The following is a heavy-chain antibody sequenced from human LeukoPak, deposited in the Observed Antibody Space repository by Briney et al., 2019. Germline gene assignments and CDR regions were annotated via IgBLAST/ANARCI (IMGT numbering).Heavy chain of an antibody. CDR3: ARTAMAPRRDFDY. CDR1: GYTFTGYY. D-gene: IGHD5-18*01. Sequence: GASVKVSCKASGYTFTGYYMHWVRQAPGQGLEWMGWINPNSGGTNYAQKFQGRVTMTRDTSISTAYMELSRLRADDTAVYYCARTAMAPRRDFDYWGQGTLVTVSS. CDR2: INPNSGGT. J-gene: IGHJ4*02. V-gene: IGHV1-2*02.